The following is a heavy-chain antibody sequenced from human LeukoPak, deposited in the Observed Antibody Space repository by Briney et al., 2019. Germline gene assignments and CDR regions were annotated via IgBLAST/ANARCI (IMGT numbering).Heavy chain of an antibody. J-gene: IGHJ4*02. CDR2: IYSGGST. CDR1: GFTFGNHA. CDR3: ARDTLLTSSDY. V-gene: IGHV3-66*01. Sequence: GGSLRLSCAASGFTFGNHAMSWVRQAPGKGLEWVSVIYSGGSTYYADSVKGRFTISRDNSKNTLYLQMNSLRAEDTAVYYCARDTLLTSSDYWGQGTLVTVSS.